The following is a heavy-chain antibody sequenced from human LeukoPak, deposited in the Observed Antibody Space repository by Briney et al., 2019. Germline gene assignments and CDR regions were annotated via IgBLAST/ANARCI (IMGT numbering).Heavy chain of an antibody. Sequence: GGSLRFSCAASGFTFSSYAMHWVRQAPGKGLEWVAVISYDGSNKYYADSVKGRFTISRDNSKNTLYLQMNSLRAEDTAVYYCAGFITMIVVVKADAFDIWGQGTMVTVSS. CDR3: AGFITMIVVVKADAFDI. CDR1: GFTFSSYA. D-gene: IGHD3-22*01. V-gene: IGHV3-30*04. J-gene: IGHJ3*02. CDR2: ISYDGSNK.